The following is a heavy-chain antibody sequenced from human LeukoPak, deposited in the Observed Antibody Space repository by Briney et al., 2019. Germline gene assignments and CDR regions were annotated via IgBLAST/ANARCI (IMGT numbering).Heavy chain of an antibody. V-gene: IGHV3-53*01. J-gene: IGHJ3*02. CDR1: GFTVSSNY. D-gene: IGHD4-17*01. Sequence: GGSLRLSCAASGFTVSSNYMSWVRQAPGKGLEWVSVIYSGGSTYYADSVKGRFTISRDNSKNTLYLQMNSPRAEDTAVYYCAHDYADAFDIWGQGTMVTVSS. CDR2: IYSGGST. CDR3: AHDYADAFDI.